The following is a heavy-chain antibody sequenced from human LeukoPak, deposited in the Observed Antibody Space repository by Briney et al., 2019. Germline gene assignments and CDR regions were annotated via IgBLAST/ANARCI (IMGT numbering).Heavy chain of an antibody. J-gene: IGHJ4*02. D-gene: IGHD1-1*01. Sequence: GGSLRLSCAASGFTFSNAWMSWVRQVPGKGLEWVGRVRATTDGGTIEYTAPVKGRFSISRDDSTNTLYLQMNSLKTEDTAVCYCAADTPRPLAQIDYWGQGALVTVSS. CDR3: AADTPRPLAQIDY. CDR2: VRATTDGGTI. CDR1: GFTFSNAW. V-gene: IGHV3-15*01.